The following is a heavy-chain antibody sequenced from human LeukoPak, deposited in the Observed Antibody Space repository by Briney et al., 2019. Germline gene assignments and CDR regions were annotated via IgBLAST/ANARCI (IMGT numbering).Heavy chain of an antibody. CDR1: GYFISSGYY. Sequence: PSETLSLTCTVSGYFISSGYYWGWIRQPPGKGLEWIGSIYHSGSTYYNPSLKSRVTISVDTSKNQFSLKLSSVTAADTAVYYCAKVMSIAAADWFDPWGQGTLVTVSS. CDR3: AKVMSIAAADWFDP. J-gene: IGHJ5*02. V-gene: IGHV4-38-2*02. CDR2: IYHSGST. D-gene: IGHD6-13*01.